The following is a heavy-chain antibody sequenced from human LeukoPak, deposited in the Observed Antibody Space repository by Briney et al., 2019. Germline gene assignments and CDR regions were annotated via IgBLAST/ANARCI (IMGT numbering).Heavy chain of an antibody. V-gene: IGHV1-69*04. CDR1: GGTFSSYA. CDR2: IIPILGIA. D-gene: IGHD4-17*01. CDR3: ARDFRGSEDYGDYEGAFDI. Sequence: ASVKVSCKASGGTFSSYAISWVRQAPGQGLEWMGRIIPILGIANYAQMFQGRVTITADKSTSTAYMELSSLRSEDTAMYYCARDFRGSEDYGDYEGAFDIWGQGAMVTVSS. J-gene: IGHJ3*02.